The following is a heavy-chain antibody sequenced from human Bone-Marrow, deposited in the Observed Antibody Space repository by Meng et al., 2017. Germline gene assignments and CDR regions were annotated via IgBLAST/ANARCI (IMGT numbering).Heavy chain of an antibody. CDR3: ASGYYYDSSGYYYSAMETV. V-gene: IGHV1-8*01. J-gene: IGHJ4*02. Sequence: ASVKVSCKASGYTFTSYDINWVRQATGQGLEWMGWMNPNSGNTGYAQKFQGRVTMTRNTSISTAYMELSSLRSEDTAVYYCASGYYYDSSGYYYSAMETVWGQGNLVNGAS. CDR1: GYTFTSYD. D-gene: IGHD3-22*01. CDR2: MNPNSGNT.